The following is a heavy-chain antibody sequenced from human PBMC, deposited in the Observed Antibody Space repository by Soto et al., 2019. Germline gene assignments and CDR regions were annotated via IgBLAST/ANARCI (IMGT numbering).Heavy chain of an antibody. CDR3: ARALTGGYWYFDL. D-gene: IGHD2-8*02. CDR2: IYYSGST. V-gene: IGHV4-31*03. J-gene: IGHJ2*01. CDR1: GGSISNGGYY. Sequence: QVQLQESGPGLVKPSQTLSLTCTVSGGSISNGGYYWSWIRQHPGKGLEWIGYIYYSGSTYYNPSLKSRVNISVRTSKNQFSLKLSSVTAADTAVYYCARALTGGYWYFDLWGRGTLVTVSS.